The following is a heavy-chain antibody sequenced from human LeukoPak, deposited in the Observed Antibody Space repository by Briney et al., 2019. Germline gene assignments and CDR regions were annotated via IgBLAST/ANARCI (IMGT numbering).Heavy chain of an antibody. D-gene: IGHD2-21*02. CDR3: ARYCGGDCYPGSGAFDI. J-gene: IGHJ3*02. CDR1: GGSISSYY. Sequence: SETLSLTCTVPGGSISSYYWSWIRQPPGKGLEWIGYIYYSGSTNYNPSLKSRVTISVDTSKNQFSLKLSSVTAADTAVYYCARYCGGDCYPGSGAFDIWGQGTMVTVSS. V-gene: IGHV4-59*01. CDR2: IYYSGST.